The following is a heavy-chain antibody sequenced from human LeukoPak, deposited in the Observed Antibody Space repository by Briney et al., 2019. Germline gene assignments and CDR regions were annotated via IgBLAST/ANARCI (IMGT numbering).Heavy chain of an antibody. CDR3: ARLGNYNSSPFDY. CDR2: IYTGGST. CDR1: GGSISSYY. Sequence: SETLSLTCTVSGGSISSYYWSWIRQPPGKGLEWIGYIYTGGSTNYNPSLKSRVTMSVDTSKNQFSLKLSSATAADTAVYYCARLGNYNSSPFDYWGQGTLVTVSS. V-gene: IGHV4-4*09. D-gene: IGHD6-6*01. J-gene: IGHJ4*02.